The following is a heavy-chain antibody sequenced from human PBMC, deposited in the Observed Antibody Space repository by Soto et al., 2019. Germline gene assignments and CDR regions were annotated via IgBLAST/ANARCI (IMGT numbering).Heavy chain of an antibody. J-gene: IGHJ6*02. CDR3: ARESSGGGQYYYGMDV. D-gene: IGHD6-19*01. Sequence: SETLSLTCTVSGGSISSSSYYWGLIRQPPGKGLEWIGSIYYSGSTYYNPSLKSRVTISVDTSKNQFSLKLSSVTAADTAVYYCARESSGGGQYYYGMDVWGQGTTVTVSS. V-gene: IGHV4-39*02. CDR2: IYYSGST. CDR1: GGSISSSSYY.